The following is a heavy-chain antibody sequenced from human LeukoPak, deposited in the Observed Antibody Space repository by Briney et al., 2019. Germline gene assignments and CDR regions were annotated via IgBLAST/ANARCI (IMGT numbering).Heavy chain of an antibody. J-gene: IGHJ4*02. CDR2: INSDGSST. Sequence: GGSLRLSCAASGFTFSSYWMHWARQIPGKGLVWVSRINSDGSSTSYADSVRGRFTISRDNAENTLYLQMNSLRVEDTAVYYCSMDLSGAHDYWGQGSVVTVSS. D-gene: IGHD2-2*03. V-gene: IGHV3-74*01. CDR1: GFTFSSYW. CDR3: SMDLSGAHDY.